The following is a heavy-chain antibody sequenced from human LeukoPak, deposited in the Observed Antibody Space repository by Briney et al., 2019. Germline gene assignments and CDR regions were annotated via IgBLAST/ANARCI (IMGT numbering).Heavy chain of an antibody. CDR1: GFTFSSYG. Sequence: HTGGSLRLSCAASGFTFSSYGMHWVRQAPGKGLEWVAFIRYDGSNKYYADSVKGRFTISRDNSKNTLYLQMNSLRAEDTAVYYCARLRRVGATPFDYWGQGTLVTVSS. CDR3: ARLRRVGATPFDY. J-gene: IGHJ4*02. CDR2: IRYDGSNK. D-gene: IGHD1-26*01. V-gene: IGHV3-30*02.